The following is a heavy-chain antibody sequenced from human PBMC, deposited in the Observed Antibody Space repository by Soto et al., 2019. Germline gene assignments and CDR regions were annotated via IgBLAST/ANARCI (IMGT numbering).Heavy chain of an antibody. D-gene: IGHD2-2*01. CDR1: GFTISSYW. Sequence: GSLRLSCAASGFTISSYWMHWVRQAPGKGLEWVSVIYSGGSTYYADSVKGRFTISVDNSKNTVYLQMNSLRAEDTAVYYCASVSSSSASDYWGQGILVTVSS. V-gene: IGHV3-66*01. CDR3: ASVSSSSASDY. CDR2: IYSGGST. J-gene: IGHJ4*02.